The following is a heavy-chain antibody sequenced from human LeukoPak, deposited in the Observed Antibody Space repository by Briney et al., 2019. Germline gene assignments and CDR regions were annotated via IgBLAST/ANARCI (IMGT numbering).Heavy chain of an antibody. CDR1: GDSISSYY. J-gene: IGHJ4*02. D-gene: IGHD5-12*01. CDR3: ARGPSRRGYSGYVDY. V-gene: IGHV4-59*01. Sequence: SETLSLTCTVSGDSISSYYWSWIRQPPGKGLEWIGYIYYSGSTNYNPSLKSRVTISVDTSKNQFSLKLSSVTAADTAVYYCARGPSRRGYSGYVDYWGQGTLVTVSS. CDR2: IYYSGST.